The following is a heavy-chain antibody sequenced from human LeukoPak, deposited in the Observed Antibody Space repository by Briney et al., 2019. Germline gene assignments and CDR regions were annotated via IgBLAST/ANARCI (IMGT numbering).Heavy chain of an antibody. J-gene: IGHJ6*02. D-gene: IGHD2-2*01. CDR2: IWYDGSNK. CDR3: ARASICSSTSCYRPYYYYYGMDV. Sequence: PGRSLRLSCAASGFTFSSYGMHWIRQAPGKGLEWVAVIWYDGSNKYYADSVKGRFTISRDNSKNTLYLQMNSLRAEDTAVYYCARASICSSTSCYRPYYYYYGMDVWGQGTTVTVSS. CDR1: GFTFSSYG. V-gene: IGHV3-33*01.